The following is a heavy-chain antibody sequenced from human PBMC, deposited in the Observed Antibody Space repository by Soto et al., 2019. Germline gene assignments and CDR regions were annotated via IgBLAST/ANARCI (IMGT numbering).Heavy chain of an antibody. Sequence: SNPSMVKATQTLSVMPSFSVLSLITRVLGVGWIRQPPGKALEWLALIYWDDDKRYSPSLKSRLTITKDTSKNQVFLTMTNMDPVDTATYYCAHDLIGAYGMDVWAQGT. CDR2: IYWDDDK. D-gene: IGHD2-21*01. CDR3: AHDLIGAYGMDV. V-gene: IGHV2-5*02. CDR1: VLSLITRVLG. J-gene: IGHJ6*02.